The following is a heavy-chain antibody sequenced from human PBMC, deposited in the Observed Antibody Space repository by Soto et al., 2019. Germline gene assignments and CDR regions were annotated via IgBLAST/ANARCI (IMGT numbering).Heavy chain of an antibody. D-gene: IGHD6-19*01. CDR1: GFTFSDNA. CDR2: VSHDGRNT. CDR3: AKGGRQWLVTSDFNY. Sequence: VQLVESGGGVAKPGRSLRFSWAASGFTFSDNALHWLRQAPGKGLEWVAVVSHDGRNTHYAASVKGRFTISRDSSKNTVSLEMTSLRAEDTAVYYCAKGGRQWLVTSDFNYWGQGALVTVSS. J-gene: IGHJ4*02. V-gene: IGHV3-30*18.